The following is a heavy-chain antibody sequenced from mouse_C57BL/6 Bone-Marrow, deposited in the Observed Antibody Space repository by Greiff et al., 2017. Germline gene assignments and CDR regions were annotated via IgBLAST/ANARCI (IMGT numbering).Heavy chain of an antibody. Sequence: VQLKESGPGLVKPSQSLSLTCSVTGYSITSGYYWNWIRQFPGNKLEWMGYISYDGSNNYNPSLKNRISITRDTSKNQILLKLNSVTTEDTATYYCARGAYWGQGTLVTVSA. J-gene: IGHJ3*01. CDR3: ARGAY. CDR1: GYSITSGYY. V-gene: IGHV3-6*01. CDR2: ISYDGSN.